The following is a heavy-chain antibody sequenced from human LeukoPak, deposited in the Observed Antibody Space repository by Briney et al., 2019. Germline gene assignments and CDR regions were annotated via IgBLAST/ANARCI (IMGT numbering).Heavy chain of an antibody. J-gene: IGHJ4*02. CDR2: INHGGST. Sequence: SETLSLTCAVYGGSFSGYYWSWIRQPPGKGLEWIGEINHGGSTNYNPSLKSRVTISVDTSKNQFSLKLSSVTAADTAVYYCAPLGVGATDYWGQGTLVTVSS. CDR3: APLGVGATDY. D-gene: IGHD1-26*01. V-gene: IGHV4-34*01. CDR1: GGSFSGYY.